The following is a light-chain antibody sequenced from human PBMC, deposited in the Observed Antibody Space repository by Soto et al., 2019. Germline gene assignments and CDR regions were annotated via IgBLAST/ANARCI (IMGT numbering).Light chain of an antibody. CDR1: EIVPSSF. Sequence: SVLTQFPFTLSCCRGERASLCFMSSEIVPSSFVAWSQQIPGQAPRLLICAASSRATGIPDRFSGSGSATEFTLTISSLQPDDFATYYCQQYNNYWTVGQGTKVDIK. J-gene: IGKJ1*01. CDR3: QQYNNYWT. CDR2: AAS. V-gene: IGKV3-20*01.